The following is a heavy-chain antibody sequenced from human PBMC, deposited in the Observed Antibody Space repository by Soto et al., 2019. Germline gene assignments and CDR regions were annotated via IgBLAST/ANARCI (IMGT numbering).Heavy chain of an antibody. CDR3: ARDVSYCNGGGCFSTYAFDL. Sequence: EVQLVESGGGLVKPGGSLRLSCAASGFTFGTYSMNWVRQAPGKGLEWVSSISTTSSYIYYIDPVKGRFTISRDNAKHSLYLQMNSLRAEDTALYYCARDVSYCNGGGCFSTYAFDLWGQRTMVTVSA. D-gene: IGHD2-15*01. CDR2: ISTTSSYI. J-gene: IGHJ3*01. CDR1: GFTFGTYS. V-gene: IGHV3-21*01.